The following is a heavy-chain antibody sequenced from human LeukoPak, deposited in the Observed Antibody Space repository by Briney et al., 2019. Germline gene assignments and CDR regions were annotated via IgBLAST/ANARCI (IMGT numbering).Heavy chain of an antibody. J-gene: IGHJ3*02. CDR2: IYTSGSI. Sequence: PSETLSLTCAVSGGSISSYYWSWIRQPAGKGLEWIGRIYTSGSINYNPSLKSRVTMSVDTSKNQFSLKLSSVTAADTAVYYCTRGPDIVATFYAFDIWGQGTMVTVSS. V-gene: IGHV4-4*07. CDR3: TRGPDIVATFYAFDI. CDR1: GGSISSYY. D-gene: IGHD5-12*01.